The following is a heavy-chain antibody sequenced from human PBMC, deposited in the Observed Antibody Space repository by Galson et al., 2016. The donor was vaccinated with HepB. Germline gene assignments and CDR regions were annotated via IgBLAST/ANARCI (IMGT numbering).Heavy chain of an antibody. CDR2: IHNSEDIS. V-gene: IGHV3-53*01. D-gene: IGHD3/OR15-3a*01. J-gene: IGHJ4*02. CDR3: VKWRGSVWTDDFIDY. Sequence: SLRLSCAASGLTVSSNYMSWVRQAPGKGLEWVSIIHNSEDISYYADSVKGRFTISRDNSKNTLYLQMNSLRAEDTAVYYCVKWRGSVWTDDFIDYWGQGTLVTVSS. CDR1: GLTVSSNY.